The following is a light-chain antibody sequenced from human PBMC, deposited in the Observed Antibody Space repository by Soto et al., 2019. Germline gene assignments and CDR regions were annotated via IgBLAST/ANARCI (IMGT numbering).Light chain of an antibody. CDR1: QSISSY. Sequence: DIQMTQSPSSLSASVGDRVTITCRASQSISSYLNWYQQKPGKAPKLLIYAASSLQSGVPSRFSGSGSGTDFTLTISSLQPEDIGTYFCQQYDNLPLTFGGGTKVEV. J-gene: IGKJ4*01. CDR2: AAS. V-gene: IGKV1-39*01. CDR3: QQYDNLPLT.